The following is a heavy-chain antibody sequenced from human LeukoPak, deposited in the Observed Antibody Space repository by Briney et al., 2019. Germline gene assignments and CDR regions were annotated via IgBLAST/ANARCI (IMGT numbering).Heavy chain of an antibody. CDR1: GGSVSSGSYY. J-gene: IGHJ5*02. V-gene: IGHV4-61*01. CDR2: IYYSRST. Sequence: KPSETLSLTCTVSGGSVSSGSYYWSWIRQPPGKGLEWIGYIYYSRSTNYNPSLKSRVTISVDTSKNQFSLKLSSVTAADTAVYYCARDRTSFLFDPWGQGTLVTVSS. CDR3: ARDRTSFLFDP. D-gene: IGHD3-16*02.